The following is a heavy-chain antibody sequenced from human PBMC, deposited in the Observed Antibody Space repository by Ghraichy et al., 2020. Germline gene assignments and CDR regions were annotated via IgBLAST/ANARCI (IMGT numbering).Heavy chain of an antibody. D-gene: IGHD2-21*01. Sequence: GGSLRLSCKGSGYSFTNYWIGWVRQMPGKGLEWMGIIYPGDSDTRYSPSFQGQVIIATDESISIAYLQWSSLKASDTAMYYCARLVNKATFDYWGQGTLVTVSS. CDR3: ARLVNKATFDY. CDR2: IYPGDSDT. J-gene: IGHJ4*02. V-gene: IGHV5-51*01. CDR1: GYSFTNYW.